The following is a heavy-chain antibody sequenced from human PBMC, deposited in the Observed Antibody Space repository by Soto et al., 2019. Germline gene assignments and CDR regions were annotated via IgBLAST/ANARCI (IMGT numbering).Heavy chain of an antibody. Sequence: PSETLSLTCTVSGGSISSISSYWGWIRQPPGKGLEWIGNVYYSGSTYSNPSLKSRLTISADTSKNQFSLKLSSVTAADTAVYFCARQIEYYYASGRAAPLYGMDVWGQGTTVTVSS. CDR1: GGSISSISSY. J-gene: IGHJ6*02. CDR3: ARQIEYYYASGRAAPLYGMDV. V-gene: IGHV4-39*01. D-gene: IGHD3-10*01. CDR2: VYYSGST.